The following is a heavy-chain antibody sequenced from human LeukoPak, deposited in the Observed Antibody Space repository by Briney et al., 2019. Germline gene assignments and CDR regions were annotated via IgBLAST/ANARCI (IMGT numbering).Heavy chain of an antibody. J-gene: IGHJ4*02. CDR3: ARGGNIVVVPAAILSHFDY. CDR1: GFTFSSYA. CDR2: ISYDGSNK. Sequence: GGSLRLSCAASGFTFSSYAMSWVRQAPGKGLEWVAVISYDGSNKYYADSVKGRFTISRDNSKNTLYLQMNSLRAEDTAVYYCARGGNIVVVPAAILSHFDYWGQGTLVTVSS. D-gene: IGHD2-2*02. V-gene: IGHV3-30-3*01.